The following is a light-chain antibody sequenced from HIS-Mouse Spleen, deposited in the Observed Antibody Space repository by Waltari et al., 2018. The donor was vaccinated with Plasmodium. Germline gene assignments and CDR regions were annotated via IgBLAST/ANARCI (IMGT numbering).Light chain of an antibody. V-gene: IGLV3-10*01. J-gene: IGLJ2*01. CDR3: YSTDSSGNHRV. CDR2: EDS. Sequence: SYELTQPPSVSVSPGQPARITCPGDALPKKHAYWYQKKSGQAPVLVIYEDSKRPSGIPERFSGSSSGTMATWTISGAQVEDEADYYCYSTDSSGNHRVFGGGTKLTVL. CDR1: ALPKKH.